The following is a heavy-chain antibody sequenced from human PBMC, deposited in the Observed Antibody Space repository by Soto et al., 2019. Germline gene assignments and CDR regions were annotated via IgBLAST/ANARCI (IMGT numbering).Heavy chain of an antibody. CDR1: GFTFSSYA. V-gene: IGHV3-64*01. J-gene: IGHJ4*02. CDR2: ISNDGGST. Sequence: GGSLRLSCAASGFTFSSYAMHWVRQAPGKGLEYVSAISNDGGSTYYAKSVKGRFTVSRDNSKNTLFLEMGSLRAEDMAVYYWARSGCSSISCYDDWGQGTLVTVSS. D-gene: IGHD2-2*01. CDR3: ARSGCSSISCYDD.